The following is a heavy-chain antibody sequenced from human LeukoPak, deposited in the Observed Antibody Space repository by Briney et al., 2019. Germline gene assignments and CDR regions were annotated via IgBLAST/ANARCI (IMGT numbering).Heavy chain of an antibody. CDR1: GGSISSGGYY. Sequence: SETLSLTCTVSGGSISSGGYYWSWIRQHPGTGLEWIGYIYYSGSTYYNPSLKSRVTISVDTSKNQFSLKLSSVTAADTAVYYCARDKGNYDYYGMDVWGQGTTVTVSS. CDR2: IYYSGST. V-gene: IGHV4-31*03. CDR3: ARDKGNYDYYGMDV. D-gene: IGHD6-13*01. J-gene: IGHJ6*02.